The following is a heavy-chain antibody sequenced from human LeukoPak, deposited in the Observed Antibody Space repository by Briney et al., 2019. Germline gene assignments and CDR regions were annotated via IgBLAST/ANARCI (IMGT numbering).Heavy chain of an antibody. Sequence: SETLSLTCTVSGGSISSGGYYWSWIRHHPGKGLEWIGYIYYSGSTYYNPSLKSRVTISVATSKNQFSLKLSSVTAADTAVYYCARGPGDDSSGLDYWGQGTLVTVSS. J-gene: IGHJ4*02. CDR1: GGSISSGGYY. CDR2: IYYSGST. CDR3: ARGPGDDSSGLDY. D-gene: IGHD3-22*01. V-gene: IGHV4-31*03.